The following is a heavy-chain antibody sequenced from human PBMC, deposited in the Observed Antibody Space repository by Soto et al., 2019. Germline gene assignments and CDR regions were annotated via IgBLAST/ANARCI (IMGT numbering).Heavy chain of an antibody. CDR2: IIPIFGTA. CDR1: GGTFRSYS. V-gene: IGHV1-69*06. CDR3: ARDRGYDAHDYYYTAMDV. J-gene: IGHJ6*02. Sequence: SVKVSCKASGGTFRSYSIIWVRQAPGQGLEWMGGIIPIFGTANYAQKFQGRVTITADKSTSTAYMELSSLRSEDTAAYYCARDRGYDAHDYYYTAMDVWGQGTMVTVSS. D-gene: IGHD3-3*01.